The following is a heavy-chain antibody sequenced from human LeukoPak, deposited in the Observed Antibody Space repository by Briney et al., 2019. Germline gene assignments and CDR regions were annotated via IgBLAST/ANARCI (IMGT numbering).Heavy chain of an antibody. Sequence: GGSLRLSCTASGFIVSSNYMSWVRQAPGKGLEWVSVIYSGGSTYYADSVKGRFIIFRDNSKNTLYLQMNSLRAEDTALYYCARRYSNGWYPPDYWGQGTLVTVSS. CDR1: GFIVSSNY. CDR2: IYSGGST. D-gene: IGHD6-19*01. V-gene: IGHV3-66*01. CDR3: ARRYSNGWYPPDY. J-gene: IGHJ4*02.